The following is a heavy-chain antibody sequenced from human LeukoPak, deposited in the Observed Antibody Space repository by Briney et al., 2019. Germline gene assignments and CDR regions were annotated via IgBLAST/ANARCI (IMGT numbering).Heavy chain of an antibody. CDR3: AREALSHDSSGPDY. J-gene: IGHJ4*02. CDR2: IYYSGST. CDR1: GGSISSGDYY. D-gene: IGHD3-22*01. Sequence: SETLSLTCTVSGGSISSGDYYWSWIRQPPGKGLEWIGYIYYSGSTYYNPSLKSRVTISVDTSKNQFSLKLSSVTAADTAVYYCAREALSHDSSGPDYWGQGTLVTVSS. V-gene: IGHV4-30-4*01.